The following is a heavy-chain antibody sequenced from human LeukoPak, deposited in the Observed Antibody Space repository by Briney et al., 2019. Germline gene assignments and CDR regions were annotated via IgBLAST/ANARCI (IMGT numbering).Heavy chain of an antibody. CDR1: GGSFSGYY. Sequence: SETLSLTCAVYGGSFSGYYWSWIRQPPGKGLEWIGEINHSGSTNYNPSLKSRVTISVDTSKNQFSLKPSSVTAADTAVYYCARGRVNFWSDYYYGMDVWGQGTTVTVSS. J-gene: IGHJ6*02. CDR2: INHSGST. D-gene: IGHD3-3*01. CDR3: ARGRVNFWSDYYYGMDV. V-gene: IGHV4-34*01.